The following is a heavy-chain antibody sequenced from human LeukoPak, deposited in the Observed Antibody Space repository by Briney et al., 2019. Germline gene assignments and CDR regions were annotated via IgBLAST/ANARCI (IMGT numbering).Heavy chain of an antibody. CDR3: ARDSGVAEEPDAFDI. V-gene: IGHV1-46*01. CDR2: INPNGGST. D-gene: IGHD1-14*01. J-gene: IGHJ3*02. Sequence: ASVKVSCKASGYTFTSYYMHWVRQAPGQGLEWMGIINPNGGSTSYAQKFQGRVTMTRDTSTSTVYMELSSLRSEDTAVYYCARDSGVAEEPDAFDIWGQGTMVTVSS. CDR1: GYTFTSYY.